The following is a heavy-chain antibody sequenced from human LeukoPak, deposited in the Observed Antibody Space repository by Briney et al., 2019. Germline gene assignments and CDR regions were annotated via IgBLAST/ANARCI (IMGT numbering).Heavy chain of an antibody. D-gene: IGHD3-3*01. J-gene: IGHJ3*02. CDR3: ARRTARGYDI. V-gene: IGHV5-51*01. CDR1: GYSFTMYW. CDR2: TLPGDFNT. Sequence: GESLQISCRTSGYSFTMYWVAWVRQMPGKGLEWMGITLPGDFNTRYSPSFQGQVSISADKSVNTAYLQWSSLKASDTGMHYCARRTARGYDIWGQGTMITVSS.